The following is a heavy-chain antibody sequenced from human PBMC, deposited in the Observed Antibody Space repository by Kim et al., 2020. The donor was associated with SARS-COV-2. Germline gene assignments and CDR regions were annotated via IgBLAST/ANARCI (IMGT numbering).Heavy chain of an antibody. CDR3: ARYYYGSGLVDY. CDR1: GGSISSYY. J-gene: IGHJ4*02. Sequence: SETLSLTCTVSGGSISSYYWSWIRQPPGKGQERIGYIYYSGSTNYNLSLKRRVTISVDTSTNQFSLKLSSVTAADTDVYYCARYYYGSGLVDYLGQRTLVTVSS. D-gene: IGHD3-10*01. V-gene: IGHV4-59*13. CDR2: IYYSGST.